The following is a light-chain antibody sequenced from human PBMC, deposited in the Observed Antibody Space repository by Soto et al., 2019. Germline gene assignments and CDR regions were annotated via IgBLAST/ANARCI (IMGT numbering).Light chain of an antibody. J-gene: IGLJ2*01. V-gene: IGLV1-44*01. CDR1: SSNIGTNT. CDR2: TNN. Sequence: QPVLIQPPSASGTPGQRVAIACYGSSSNIGTNTVNWYQQLPGTAPKLLIYTNNQRPSGVPDRFSGSKSGTSASLAISGLQSEDEADYYCAAWDDSLNGPVFGGGTKLTVL. CDR3: AAWDDSLNGPV.